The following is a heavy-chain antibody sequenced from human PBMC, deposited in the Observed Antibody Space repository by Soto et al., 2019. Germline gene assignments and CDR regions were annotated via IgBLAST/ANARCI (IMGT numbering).Heavy chain of an antibody. J-gene: IGHJ3*02. V-gene: IGHV4-4*07. CDR1: GGSISSYY. Sequence: SETLSLTCTVSGGSISSYYWSWIRQPAGKGLEWIGRIYTSGSTDYNPSLKSRVTMSVDTSKNQFSLKLSSVTAADTAVYYCARFGSSGRAFDIWGQGTMVTVSS. CDR3: ARFGSSGRAFDI. CDR2: IYTSGST. D-gene: IGHD1-26*01.